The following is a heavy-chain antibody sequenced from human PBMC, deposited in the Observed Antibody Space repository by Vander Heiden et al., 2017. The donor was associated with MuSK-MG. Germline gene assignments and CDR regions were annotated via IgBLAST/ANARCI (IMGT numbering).Heavy chain of an antibody. CDR1: GGTFSSYA. V-gene: IGHV1-69*04. CDR2: IIPILGIA. CDR3: AADRFGFPIGASTAFHY. D-gene: IGHD3-10*01. Sequence: QVQLVQSGAEVNKPGSSVTVSCKASGGTFSSYAISWVRQAPRQGLEWMGRIIPILGIANYPQKFQCRVTITADKSTSTAYMELSSLSSQDPPVYYCAADRFGFPIGASTAFHYWGQVTLVTVSS. J-gene: IGHJ4*02.